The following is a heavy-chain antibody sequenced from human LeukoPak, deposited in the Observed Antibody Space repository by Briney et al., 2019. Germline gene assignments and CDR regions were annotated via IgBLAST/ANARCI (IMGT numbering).Heavy chain of an antibody. Sequence: GASVKVSCKASGYTSTNYAMNWVRQAPGQGLEWMGWINTNTGSPTYAQGFTGRFVFSLDTSVSTTYLQISSLKAEDTAVYYCARGLYSRGWYYDYWGQGTLVTVSS. V-gene: IGHV7-4-1*02. CDR2: INTNTGSP. J-gene: IGHJ4*02. D-gene: IGHD6-19*01. CDR3: ARGLYSRGWYYDY. CDR1: GYTSTNYA.